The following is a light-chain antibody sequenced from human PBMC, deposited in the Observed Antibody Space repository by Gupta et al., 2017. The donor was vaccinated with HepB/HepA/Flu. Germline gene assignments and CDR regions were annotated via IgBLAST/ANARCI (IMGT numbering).Light chain of an antibody. Sequence: IVLTQSPATLSLSPGERAILSCRASQSVSSYLAWYQQKPGQPPRLLMYDTSYRATGIPARFSGSGSGTEFTLTISSLEPEDVAVYYCQQRTKWPFTFGPGTKVEIK. CDR3: QQRTKWPFT. CDR1: QSVSSY. J-gene: IGKJ3*01. CDR2: DTS. V-gene: IGKV3-11*01.